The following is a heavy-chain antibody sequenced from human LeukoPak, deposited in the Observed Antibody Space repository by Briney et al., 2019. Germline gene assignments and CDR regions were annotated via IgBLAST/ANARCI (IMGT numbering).Heavy chain of an antibody. CDR1: GGSISGGSYY. J-gene: IGHJ5*02. CDR2: IYTSGRT. Sequence: PSETLSLTCTASGGSISGGSYYWSWIRQPAGQGLEWIGRIYTSGRTNYNPSLKSRVTISVDTSKNQFSLKLSSVTDADTAVYYCARAEGYCSSTSCYRGPYNWFDPWGQGTLVTVPS. V-gene: IGHV4-61*02. CDR3: ARAEGYCSSTSCYRGPYNWFDP. D-gene: IGHD2-2*01.